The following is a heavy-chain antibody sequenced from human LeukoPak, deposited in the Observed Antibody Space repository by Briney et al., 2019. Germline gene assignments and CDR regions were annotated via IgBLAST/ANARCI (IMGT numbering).Heavy chain of an antibody. Sequence: PGASVKVSCKASGYTFTGYYMHWVRQAPGQGLEWMGWINPNSGGTNYAQKFQGRVTMTRDTSISTAYMELSRLRSDDTAVYYCARASGRYYYDSSGYNYWGRGTLVTVSS. V-gene: IGHV1-2*02. D-gene: IGHD3-22*01. CDR3: ARASGRYYYDSSGYNY. J-gene: IGHJ4*02. CDR2: INPNSGGT. CDR1: GYTFTGYY.